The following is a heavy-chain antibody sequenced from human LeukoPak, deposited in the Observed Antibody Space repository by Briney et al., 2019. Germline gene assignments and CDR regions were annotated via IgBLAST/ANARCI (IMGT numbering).Heavy chain of an antibody. V-gene: IGHV1-18*01. D-gene: IGHD5-18*01. CDR1: GYTFINYG. J-gene: IGHJ4*02. Sequence: ASVKVSCKASGYTFINYGFSWVRQAPGQGLEWMGWISAYNGNTYYAQNLQGRVTMTTDTSTSTAYMELRSLRSDDTAVYYCARDSRDSYGYFDYWGQGTLVTVSS. CDR3: ARDSRDSYGYFDY. CDR2: ISAYNGNT.